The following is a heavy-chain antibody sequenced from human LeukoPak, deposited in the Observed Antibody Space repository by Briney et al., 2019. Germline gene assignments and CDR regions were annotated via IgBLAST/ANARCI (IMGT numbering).Heavy chain of an antibody. V-gene: IGHV4-34*01. Sequence: KPSETLSLTCAVYGGSFSGYYWSWIRQPPGKGLEWIGEINHSGSTNYNPSLKSRVTISVDTSKNQFSLKLSSVTAADTVVYYCARGHAITMIVVVSAYFDYWGQGTLVTVSP. CDR2: INHSGST. D-gene: IGHD3-22*01. CDR3: ARGHAITMIVVVSAYFDY. J-gene: IGHJ4*02. CDR1: GGSFSGYY.